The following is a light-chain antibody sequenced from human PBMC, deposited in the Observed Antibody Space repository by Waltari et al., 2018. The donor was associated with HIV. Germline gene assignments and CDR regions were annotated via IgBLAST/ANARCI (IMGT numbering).Light chain of an antibody. CDR1: RSNIGAGYD. CDR2: GNT. V-gene: IGLV1-40*01. Sequence: QSVLTQPPSVSVAPGQRVTISFTGSRSNIGAGYDVHWYQQLPGTAPKVLIYGNTNRPSGVPDRFSGSKSGTSASLAITGLQAEDEADYYCQSYDSSLSGFVVFGGGTKVTVL. CDR3: QSYDSSLSGFVV. J-gene: IGLJ2*01.